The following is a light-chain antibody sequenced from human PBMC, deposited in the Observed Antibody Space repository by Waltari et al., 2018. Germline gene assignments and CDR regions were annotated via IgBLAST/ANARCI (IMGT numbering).Light chain of an antibody. CDR1: QSVSSN. CDR3: QQYNNWPPELT. J-gene: IGKJ4*01. Sequence: EIVTTQSPATLSVSPGERATLSCRASQSVSSNLAWYQQKPGQAPRLLIYGASTRATGIPARFSGSGSGTEFTLTISSLQSEDCEGYYCQQYNNWPPELTFGGGTKVEIK. CDR2: GAS. V-gene: IGKV3D-15*01.